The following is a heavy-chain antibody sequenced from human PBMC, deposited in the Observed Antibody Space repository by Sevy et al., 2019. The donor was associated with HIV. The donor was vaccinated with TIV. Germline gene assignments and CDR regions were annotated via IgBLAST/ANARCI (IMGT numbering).Heavy chain of an antibody. CDR1: GGSFSGYY. V-gene: IGHV4-34*01. CDR3: ARGQGEHLY. D-gene: IGHD3-16*01. J-gene: IGHJ4*02. Sequence: SETLSLTCAVYGGSFSGYYWRWIRQPPGKGLEWIGEIIPSGSTNYNPSLKSRVTISIDTSKNQCSLKVNSVTAADTAIYYCARGQGEHLYWGQGTQVTVSS. CDR2: IIPSGST.